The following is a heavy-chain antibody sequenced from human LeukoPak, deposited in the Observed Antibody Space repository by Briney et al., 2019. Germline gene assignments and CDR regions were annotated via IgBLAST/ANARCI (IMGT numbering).Heavy chain of an antibody. J-gene: IGHJ4*02. D-gene: IGHD6-13*01. CDR2: INHSGST. Sequence: PSETLSLTCAVYGGSFSGYYWSWIRQPPGKGLGWIGEINHSGSTNYNPSLKSRVTISVDTSKNQFSLKLSSVTAADTAVYYCARGRYSSIRYWGQGTLVTVSS. V-gene: IGHV4-34*01. CDR1: GGSFSGYY. CDR3: ARGRYSSIRY.